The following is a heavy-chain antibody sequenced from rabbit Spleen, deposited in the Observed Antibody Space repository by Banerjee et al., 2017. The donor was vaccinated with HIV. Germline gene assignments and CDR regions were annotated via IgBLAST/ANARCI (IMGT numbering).Heavy chain of an antibody. D-gene: IGHD6-1*01. J-gene: IGHJ3*01. CDR1: GFSFSDRDV. Sequence: QEQLVESGGGLVQPEGSLTLTCKASGFSFSDRDVMCWVRQAPGKGLEWIACINAATAKPVYATWAKGRFTISRTSSTTVTLRMTSLTAADRATYFCARGEHFSVGFSAFAIYLDLWGQGTLVTVS. V-gene: IGHV1S45*01. CDR3: ARGEHFSVGFSAFAIYLDL. CDR2: INAATAKP.